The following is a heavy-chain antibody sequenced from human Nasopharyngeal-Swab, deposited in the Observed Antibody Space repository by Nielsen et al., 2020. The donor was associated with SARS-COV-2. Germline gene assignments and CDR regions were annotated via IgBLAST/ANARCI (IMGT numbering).Heavy chain of an antibody. J-gene: IGHJ4*02. Sequence: GESLKISCAASGFSFSDYYMTWIRQAPGKGLEWVSYISDSGRTIYYADSVKGRFTISRDNAKNSLYLQMNSLRAEDTAVYYCARGCGGSCSGWVPSRFDYWGQGILVTVSS. CDR1: GFSFSDYY. V-gene: IGHV3-11*04. CDR3: ARGCGGSCSGWVPSRFDY. CDR2: ISDSGRTI. D-gene: IGHD2-21*02.